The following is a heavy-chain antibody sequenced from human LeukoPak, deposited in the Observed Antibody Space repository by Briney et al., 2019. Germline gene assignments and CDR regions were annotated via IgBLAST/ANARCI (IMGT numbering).Heavy chain of an antibody. CDR2: INPSGGST. Sequence: ASVKVSCKTSGYSFTSYYIHWVRQAPGQGLEWMGMINPSGGSTNYAQTFQGRVTMTRDMSTSTVYMELSSLRSEDTAVYYCARDFRAGGYSSGWRYFDYWGQGTLVTVSS. J-gene: IGHJ4*02. D-gene: IGHD6-19*01. CDR1: GYSFTSYY. CDR3: ARDFRAGGYSSGWRYFDY. V-gene: IGHV1-46*01.